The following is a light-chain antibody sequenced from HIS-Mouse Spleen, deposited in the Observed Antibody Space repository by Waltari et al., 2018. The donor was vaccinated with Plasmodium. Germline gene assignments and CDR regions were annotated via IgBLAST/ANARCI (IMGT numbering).Light chain of an antibody. CDR3: CSYAGSYTLV. CDR1: SSDLGGYNY. CDR2: DVN. V-gene: IGLV2-11*01. Sequence: QSALTQPRPVSGSPGQSVTLPCTGTSSDLGGYNYVPWYQQHPAKAPKLMIYDVNKRPSGVPDRFSGSKSGNTASLTISGLQAEDEADYYCCSYAGSYTLVFGGGTKLTVL. J-gene: IGLJ2*01.